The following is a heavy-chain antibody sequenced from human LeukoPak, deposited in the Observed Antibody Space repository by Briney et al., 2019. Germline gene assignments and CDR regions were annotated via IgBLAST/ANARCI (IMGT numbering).Heavy chain of an antibody. J-gene: IGHJ4*02. D-gene: IGHD4-17*01. CDR1: GGTFSSYA. CDR3: ARDRSTVHYYFDY. CDR2: IIPIFGTA. V-gene: IGHV1-69*06. Sequence: SVKLSCTASGGTFSSYAISWVRQAPGQGLEWMGGIIPIFGTANYAQKFQGRVTITADKSTSIAYMELSSLRSEDTAVYYCARDRSTVHYYFDYWGQGTLVTVSS.